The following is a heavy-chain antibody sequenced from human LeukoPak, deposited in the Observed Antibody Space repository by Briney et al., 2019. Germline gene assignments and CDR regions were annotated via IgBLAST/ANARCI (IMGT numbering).Heavy chain of an antibody. V-gene: IGHV1-18*01. CDR1: GYTFSSYG. CDR2: VSAYNGNT. CDR3: ARDFFFRDFWSGQTP. D-gene: IGHD3-3*01. Sequence: ASVTVSCKPSGYTFSSYGISWVRQAPGPRLEWTGWVSAYNGNTNYAQKLQGKVTITTDTSTSTAYMELRGVRSDDRAVCYCARDFFFRDFWSGQTPWGEGDLVTVSS. J-gene: IGHJ4*02.